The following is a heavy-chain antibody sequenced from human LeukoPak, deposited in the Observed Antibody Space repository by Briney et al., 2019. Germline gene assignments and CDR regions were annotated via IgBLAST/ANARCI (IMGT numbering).Heavy chain of an antibody. D-gene: IGHD3-10*01. CDR3: AKYCGSGTYYFDY. CDR2: IYYSGST. CDR1: GGSISSYY. V-gene: IGHV4-59*01. J-gene: IGHJ4*02. Sequence: PSETLSLTCTVSGGSISSYYWSWIRQPPGKGLEWIGYIYYSGSTNYNPSLKSRVTISVDTSKNQSSLKPSSVTAADTAVYYCAKYCGSGTYYFDYWGQGTLVTVSS.